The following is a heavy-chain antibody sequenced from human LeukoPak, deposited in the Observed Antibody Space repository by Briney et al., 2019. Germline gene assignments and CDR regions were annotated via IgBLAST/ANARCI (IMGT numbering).Heavy chain of an antibody. CDR3: ARVGSNYFDY. J-gene: IGHJ4*02. Sequence: SETLSLTCAVYGGSFSGYYWSWIRQPPGKGLEWIGEIKHSGSTNYNPSLKSRVTISVDTSKNQFSLKLSSVTAADTAVYYCARVGSNYFDYWGQGTLVTVSS. CDR2: IKHSGST. D-gene: IGHD1-26*01. CDR1: GGSFSGYY. V-gene: IGHV4-34*01.